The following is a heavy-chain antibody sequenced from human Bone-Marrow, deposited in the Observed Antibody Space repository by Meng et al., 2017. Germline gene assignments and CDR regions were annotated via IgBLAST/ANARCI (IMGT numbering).Heavy chain of an antibody. D-gene: IGHD3-22*01. J-gene: IGHJ4*02. Sequence: QGQLQPWGAGLLKPSETLSLTCAVYGGSFSGYYWSWIRQPPGKGLEWIGEINHSGSTNYNPSLKSRVTISVDTSKNQFSLKLSSVTAADTAVYYCAREDRYYYDSRVDYWGQGTLVTVSS. V-gene: IGHV4-34*01. CDR1: GGSFSGYY. CDR2: INHSGST. CDR3: AREDRYYYDSRVDY.